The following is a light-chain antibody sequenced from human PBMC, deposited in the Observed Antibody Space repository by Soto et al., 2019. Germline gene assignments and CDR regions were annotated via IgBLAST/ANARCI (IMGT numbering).Light chain of an antibody. V-gene: IGKV3D-20*02. CDR2: GAS. CDR1: QSVSSSY. J-gene: IGKJ5*01. Sequence: IVLTQSPAILALSPGDRATLSCRASQSVSSSYLAWYQHKPGQAPRLLIHGASSRVTGIPDRFSGSGSGTDFTLTITSLEPEDFAVYYCQQRSNWPRITFGQGTRLEIK. CDR3: QQRSNWPRIT.